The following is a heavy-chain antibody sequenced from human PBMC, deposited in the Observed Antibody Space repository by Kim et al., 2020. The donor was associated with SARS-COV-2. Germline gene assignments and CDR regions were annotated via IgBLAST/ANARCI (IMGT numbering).Heavy chain of an antibody. J-gene: IGHJ4*02. D-gene: IGHD5-18*01. Sequence: YAESVKGRFTISRDNSKNTLYLQMNSLRAEDTAVYYCARAPVDTAMVASYWGQGTLVTVSS. V-gene: IGHV3-33*01. CDR3: ARAPVDTAMVASY.